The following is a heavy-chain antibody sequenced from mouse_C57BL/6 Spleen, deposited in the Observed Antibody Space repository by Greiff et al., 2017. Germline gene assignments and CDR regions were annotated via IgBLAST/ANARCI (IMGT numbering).Heavy chain of an antibody. CDR2: IYPSDSET. Sequence: VQLQQPGAELVRPGSSVKLSCKASGYTFTSYWMVWVKQRPGQGLEWIGNIYPSDSETHYNQKFKDKATLTVDKSSSTAYMQLSSLTSEDSAVYYCARTLDYGSSYWYFDVWGTATTVTVSS. D-gene: IGHD1-1*01. J-gene: IGHJ1*03. V-gene: IGHV1-61*01. CDR3: ARTLDYGSSYWYFDV. CDR1: GYTFTSYW.